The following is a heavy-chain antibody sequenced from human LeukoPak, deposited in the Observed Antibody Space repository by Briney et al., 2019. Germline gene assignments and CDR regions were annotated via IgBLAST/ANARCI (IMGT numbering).Heavy chain of an antibody. CDR3: AKGAVAGTVFDY. V-gene: IGHV3-30*18. CDR1: GFTFSSYG. CDR2: ISYDGSNK. D-gene: IGHD6-19*01. Sequence: PGGSLRLSCAASGFTFSSYGMHWVRQAPGKGLEWVAVISYDGSNKYYADSVKGRFTISRDNSKNTLYLQMNSLRAEDTVVYYCAKGAVAGTVFDYWGQGTLVTVSS. J-gene: IGHJ4*02.